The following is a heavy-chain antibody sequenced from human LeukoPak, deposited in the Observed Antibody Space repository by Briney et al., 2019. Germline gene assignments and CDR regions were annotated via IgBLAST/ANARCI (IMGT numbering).Heavy chain of an antibody. Sequence: PGGSLGLSCAASGFRFSDFTMTWVRQAPGKGPEWVSAIGGRGGSTYYADSVGGRFTISRDNSKDMVYLQMNSLKVEDTATYYCGKEGGAWGQGTKVTVSS. CDR1: GFRFSDFT. V-gene: IGHV3-23*01. CDR3: GKEGGA. J-gene: IGHJ5*02. CDR2: IGGRGGST. D-gene: IGHD3-16*01.